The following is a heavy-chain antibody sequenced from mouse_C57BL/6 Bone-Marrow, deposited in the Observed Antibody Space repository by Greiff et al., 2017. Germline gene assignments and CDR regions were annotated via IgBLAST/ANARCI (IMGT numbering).Heavy chain of an antibody. CDR3: VRHRGLFYDGYSFAY. V-gene: IGHV10-1*01. Sequence: DAGGGLVQPKGSLKLSCAASGFSFNTYAMNWVRQAPGKGLEWVARIRSKSNNYATYYADSVKDRFTISRDDSESMLYLQMNNLKTEDTAMYYCVRHRGLFYDGYSFAYWGQGTLVTVSA. J-gene: IGHJ3*01. CDR1: GFSFNTYA. CDR2: IRSKSNNYAT. D-gene: IGHD2-3*01.